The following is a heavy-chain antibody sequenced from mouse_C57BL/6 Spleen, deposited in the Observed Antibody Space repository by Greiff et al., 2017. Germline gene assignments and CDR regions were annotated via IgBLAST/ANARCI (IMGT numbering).Heavy chain of an antibody. Sequence: QVQLQQPGAELARPGASVKLSCKASGYTFTSYGISWVKQRTGQGLEWIGEIYPRSGNTYYNEKFKSKATLPADKSSSTAYMSLRSLTSEDSAVYFCARGATVGAMDYWGQGTSVTVSS. D-gene: IGHD1-1*01. CDR2: IYPRSGNT. V-gene: IGHV1-81*01. CDR1: GYTFTSYG. CDR3: ARGATVGAMDY. J-gene: IGHJ4*01.